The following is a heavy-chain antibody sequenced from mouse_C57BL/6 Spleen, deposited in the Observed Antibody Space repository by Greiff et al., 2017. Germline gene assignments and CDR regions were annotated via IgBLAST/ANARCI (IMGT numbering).Heavy chain of an antibody. Sequence: DVKLVASGEGLVKPGGSLKLSCAASGFTFSSYAMSWVRQTPEKRLEWVAYISSGGDYIYYADTVKGRFTISRDNARNTLYLQMSSLKSEDTAMYYCTREGYGSSYDYCDYWGQGTTLTVSS. V-gene: IGHV5-9-1*02. J-gene: IGHJ2*01. CDR3: TREGYGSSYDYCDY. D-gene: IGHD1-1*01. CDR1: GFTFSSYA. CDR2: ISSGGDYI.